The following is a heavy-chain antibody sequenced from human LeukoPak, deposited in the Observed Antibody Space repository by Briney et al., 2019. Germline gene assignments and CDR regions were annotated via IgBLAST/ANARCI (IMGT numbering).Heavy chain of an antibody. J-gene: IGHJ5*02. CDR3: AKGSGINHYNWFDP. CDR1: GGSISSYY. Sequence: ETLSLTCTVSGGSISSYYWSWVRQAPGKGLEWVSGISDSGGSTFYADSVTGSFTISRDNSKNTLHLQVNSLRADDTALYYCAKGSGINHYNWFDPWGRGTLVTVSS. V-gene: IGHV3-23*01. CDR2: ISDSGGST. D-gene: IGHD6-13*01.